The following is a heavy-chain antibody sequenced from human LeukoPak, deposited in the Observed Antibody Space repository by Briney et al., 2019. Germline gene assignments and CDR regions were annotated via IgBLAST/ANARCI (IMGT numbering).Heavy chain of an antibody. CDR3: AIINHPDGRVY. CDR1: GYXFTTSW. CDR2: IYAGNSDA. J-gene: IGHJ4*02. Sequence: GESLKISCQGFGYXFTTSWICWVRQLPGKGLEWTAIIYAGNSDAKYSPSFQGQVSISTDRSISTAYLHWSSLKASDTAIYYCAIINHPDGRVYWGQGTLVTVSS. D-gene: IGHD5-24*01. V-gene: IGHV5-51*01.